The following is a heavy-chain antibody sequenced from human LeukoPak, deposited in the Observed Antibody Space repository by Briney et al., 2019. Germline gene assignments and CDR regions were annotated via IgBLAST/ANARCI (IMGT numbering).Heavy chain of an antibody. CDR3: ARDFSSWYSYFMDV. J-gene: IGHJ6*03. V-gene: IGHV3-11*01. CDR2: ISSSGDIT. D-gene: IGHD6-6*01. CDR1: GFTFSDYY. Sequence: PGRSLRLSCAASGFTFSDYYMRWIRQAPGKGLECISYISSSGDITYYADSVKGRFTISRDNAKNSLYLQMNSLRAEDTAVYYCARDFSSWYSYFMDVWGKGTTVTVSS.